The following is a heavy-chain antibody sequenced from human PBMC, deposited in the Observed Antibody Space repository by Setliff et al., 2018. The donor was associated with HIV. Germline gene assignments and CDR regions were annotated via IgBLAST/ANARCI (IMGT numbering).Heavy chain of an antibody. CDR2: VYPNGRT. CDR1: GGSISDYY. Sequence: PSETLSLTCTVSGGSISDYYWTWVRQPAEKGLEWIGRVYPNGRTSSNPSLKSRVTMSIDTSKNQFSLKINSVSAADTAVYYCARGDCGVNCPGYNWFDPWGRGTLVTVSS. J-gene: IGHJ5*02. D-gene: IGHD2-21*01. CDR3: ARGDCGVNCPGYNWFDP. V-gene: IGHV4-4*07.